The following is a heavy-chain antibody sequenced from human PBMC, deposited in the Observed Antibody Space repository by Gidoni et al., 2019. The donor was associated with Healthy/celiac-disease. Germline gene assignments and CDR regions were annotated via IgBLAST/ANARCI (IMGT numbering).Heavy chain of an antibody. D-gene: IGHD5-12*01. J-gene: IGHJ4*02. CDR3: ASPGRDGYNFYFDY. Sequence: QVQLMQSGAEVTKPGSSVTVSCKAAVGTFSSYAISWVRHATGQGLEWMGGLIPIFGTANYAQKFQDRVTITTDKSTSTAYMKLSSLRSKDTAVYYCASPGRDGYNFYFDYWGQGTLVTVSS. CDR2: LIPIFGTA. V-gene: IGHV1-69*06. CDR1: VGTFSSYA.